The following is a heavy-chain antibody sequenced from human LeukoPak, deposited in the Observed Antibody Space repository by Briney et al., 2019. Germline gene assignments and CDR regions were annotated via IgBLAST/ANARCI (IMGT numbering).Heavy chain of an antibody. CDR2: IYYSGST. Sequence: SETLSLTCTVSGGSISGYYWNWIRQPPGKGLEWIGYIYYSGSTNYNPSLKSRVTMSLDTSKNQFSLKLSSVTAADTAVYRCARDSGSNFDYWGQGTLVTVSS. D-gene: IGHD2-15*01. V-gene: IGHV4-59*01. J-gene: IGHJ4*02. CDR1: GGSISGYY. CDR3: ARDSGSNFDY.